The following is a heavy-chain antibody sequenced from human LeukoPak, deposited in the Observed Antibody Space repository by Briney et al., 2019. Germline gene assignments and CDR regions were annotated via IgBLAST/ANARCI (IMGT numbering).Heavy chain of an antibody. CDR3: ARDLNYGDYVDAFDI. V-gene: IGHV3-21*01. CDR2: ISSSSSYI. CDR1: GFTFSSYS. Sequence: KSGGSLRLSCAASGFTFSSYSMNWVRQAPGKGLEWVSSISSSSSYIYYADSVKGRFTISRDNAKNSLYLQMNSLRAEDAAVYYCARDLNYGDYVDAFDIWGQGTMVTVSS. D-gene: IGHD4-17*01. J-gene: IGHJ3*02.